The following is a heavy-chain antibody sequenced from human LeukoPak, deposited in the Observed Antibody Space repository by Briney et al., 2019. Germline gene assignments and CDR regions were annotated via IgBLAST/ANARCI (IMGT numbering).Heavy chain of an antibody. V-gene: IGHV1-18*01. CDR1: GYTFTSYG. D-gene: IGHD6-19*01. Sequence: ASVKVSCKASGYTFTSYGISWVRQAPGQGLEWMGWISAYNGNTNYAQKLQGRVTMTTDTSTSTAYVELRSLRSDDTAVYYCAREGIAVAGTYIDWFDPWGQGTLVTVSS. CDR2: ISAYNGNT. CDR3: AREGIAVAGTYIDWFDP. J-gene: IGHJ5*02.